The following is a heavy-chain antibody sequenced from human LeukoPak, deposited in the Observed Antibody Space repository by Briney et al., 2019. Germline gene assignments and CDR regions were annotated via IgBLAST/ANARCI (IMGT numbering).Heavy chain of an antibody. Sequence: GGSLRLSCAASGFTFSSYGMHWVRQAPGKGLEWVAVIWYDGSNKYYADSVKGRFTISRDNSKNTLYLQMNSLRAEDTAVYYCAKNGPPASTTIFGFYYYYMDVWGKGTTVTASS. CDR2: IWYDGSNK. D-gene: IGHD3-3*01. CDR3: AKNGPPASTTIFGFYYYYMDV. V-gene: IGHV3-33*06. J-gene: IGHJ6*03. CDR1: GFTFSSYG.